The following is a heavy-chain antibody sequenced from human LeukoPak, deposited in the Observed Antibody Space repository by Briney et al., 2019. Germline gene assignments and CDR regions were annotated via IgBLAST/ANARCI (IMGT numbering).Heavy chain of an antibody. J-gene: IGHJ4*02. D-gene: IGHD2-15*01. V-gene: IGHV1-18*01. Sequence: ASVKVSCEASGYSFTSYAISWVRQAPGQGLEWMGWISAYNGNTDYAQKLQVRVTMTTDTPTSTAYMELRGLRSDDTAVYYCARVVVVGDNYFDYWGQGTLVTVSS. CDR1: GYSFTSYA. CDR3: ARVVVVGDNYFDY. CDR2: ISAYNGNT.